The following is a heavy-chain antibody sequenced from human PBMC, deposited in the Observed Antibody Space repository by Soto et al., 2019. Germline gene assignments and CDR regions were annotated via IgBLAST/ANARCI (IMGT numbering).Heavy chain of an antibody. CDR3: ARSLSRSWYSSSAFDI. D-gene: IGHD6-13*01. J-gene: IGHJ3*02. Sequence: GESLKISCKVSGYSFTSYWSGWVRQMPGKGLEWMGIIYPGDSDTRYSPSFQGQVTISADKSISTAYLQWSSLKASDTAMYYCARSLSRSWYSSSAFDIWGQGTMVTVSS. CDR1: GYSFTSYW. V-gene: IGHV5-51*01. CDR2: IYPGDSDT.